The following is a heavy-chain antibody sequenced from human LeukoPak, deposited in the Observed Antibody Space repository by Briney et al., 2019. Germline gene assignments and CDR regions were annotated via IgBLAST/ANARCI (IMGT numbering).Heavy chain of an antibody. CDR2: IIPIFGTA. CDR3: ARGVVTAIPTPFDL. Sequence: ASVKVSCKASGGTFSSYAISWLRQAPGQGLEWMGGIIPIFGTANYAQKSQGRVTITADKSTSTAYMELSSLRSEDTAVYYCARGVVTAIPTPFDLWGRGTLVTVSS. V-gene: IGHV1-69*06. J-gene: IGHJ2*01. D-gene: IGHD2-21*02. CDR1: GGTFSSYA.